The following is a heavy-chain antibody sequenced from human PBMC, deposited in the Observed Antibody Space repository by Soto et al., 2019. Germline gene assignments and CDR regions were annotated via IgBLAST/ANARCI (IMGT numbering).Heavy chain of an antibody. CDR3: AIRGYSFGFYSFDY. D-gene: IGHD5-18*01. Sequence: QVQLVESGGGVVQPGRSLRLSCAASGFTFSSYGMHWVRQAPGKGLEWVAVISYDGSNKYYADSVKGRFTISRDNSKNTLYLQMNSLRAEDTAVYYCAIRGYSFGFYSFDYWGQGTLVTVSS. J-gene: IGHJ4*02. CDR2: ISYDGSNK. CDR1: GFTFSSYG. V-gene: IGHV3-30*03.